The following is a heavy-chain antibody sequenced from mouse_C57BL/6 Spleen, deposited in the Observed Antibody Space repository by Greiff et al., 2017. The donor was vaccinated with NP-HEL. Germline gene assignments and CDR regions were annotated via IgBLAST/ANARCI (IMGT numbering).Heavy chain of an antibody. Sequence: VHLVESGPELVKPGASVKISCKASGYAFSSSWMNWVKQRPGKGLEWIGRIYPGDGDTNYIGKFKGKATLTADKSSSTAYMQLSSLTSEDSAVYFCARSYYYGSRYYFDYWGQGTTLTVSS. CDR3: ARSYYYGSRYYFDY. CDR1: GYAFSSSW. CDR2: IYPGDGDT. V-gene: IGHV1-82*01. J-gene: IGHJ2*01. D-gene: IGHD1-1*01.